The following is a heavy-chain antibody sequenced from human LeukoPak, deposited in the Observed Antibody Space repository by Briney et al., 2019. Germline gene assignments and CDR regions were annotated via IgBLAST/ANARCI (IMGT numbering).Heavy chain of an antibody. CDR3: ARDSDFSSDY. V-gene: IGHV3-48*04. D-gene: IGHD3-3*01. CDR1: GFTFSTDS. J-gene: IGHJ4*02. CDR2: VSNSGSST. Sequence: GGSLRLSYAASGFTFSTDSMNWVRQAPGKGLEWVSYVSNSGSSTYYADSVKGRFTISRDNAKNSLYLQMNSLRAEDTAIYYCARDSDFSSDYWGQGTLVTVSS.